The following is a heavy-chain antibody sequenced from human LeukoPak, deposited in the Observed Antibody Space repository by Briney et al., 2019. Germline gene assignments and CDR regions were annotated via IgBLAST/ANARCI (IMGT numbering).Heavy chain of an antibody. CDR1: GFTFSSYA. CDR3: AKDQIPSGAEYYFDY. Sequence: GGALRLSCAASGFTFSSYAMSWVRQAPGKGLEWVSAISGSGGSTYYADSVKGRFTISRDNSKNTLYLQMNSLRAEDTAVYYCAKDQIPSGAEYYFDYWGQGTLVTVSS. V-gene: IGHV3-23*01. CDR2: ISGSGGST. J-gene: IGHJ4*02.